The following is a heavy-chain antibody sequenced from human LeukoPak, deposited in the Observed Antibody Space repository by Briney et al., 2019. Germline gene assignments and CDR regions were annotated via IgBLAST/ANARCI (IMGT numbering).Heavy chain of an antibody. V-gene: IGHV3-23*01. J-gene: IGHJ3*01. D-gene: IGHD6-25*01. CDR2: ISGSGRNT. CDR1: GFTFSSYA. Sequence: GGSLRLSCAASGFTFSSYALSWVRQTPGKGLEWVSAISGSGRNTYYADSVKGRFTISRDNSRSTVDLQMNSLRVEDTGIYYCARDEIPSGTWGQGTMVIVSS. CDR3: ARDEIPSGT.